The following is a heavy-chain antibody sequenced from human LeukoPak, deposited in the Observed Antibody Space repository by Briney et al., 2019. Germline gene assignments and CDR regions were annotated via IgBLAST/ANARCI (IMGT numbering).Heavy chain of an antibody. J-gene: IGHJ4*02. CDR3: AREGLGAYSSSWYPRSDY. CDR2: ISSSSSTI. Sequence: GGSLRLSCAASGFTFSSYSMNWVRQAPGKGLEWVSYISSSSSTIYYADSVKGRFTISRDNAKNSLYLQMNSLRAEDTAVYYCAREGLGAYSSSWYPRSDYWGQGTLVTVSS. V-gene: IGHV3-48*04. D-gene: IGHD6-13*01. CDR1: GFTFSSYS.